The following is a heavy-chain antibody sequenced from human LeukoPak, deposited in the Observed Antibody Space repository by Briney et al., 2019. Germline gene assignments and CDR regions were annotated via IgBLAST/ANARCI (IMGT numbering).Heavy chain of an antibody. V-gene: IGHV3-7*01. CDR2: IKQDGSEK. D-gene: IGHD3-3*01. CDR1: GFTFNSHW. Sequence: GGSLRLSCAASGFTFNSHWMSWVRQAPGKGLEWVANIKQDGSEKYYVDSVKGRFTISRDNAKNSLYLQMNSLRAEDTAVYYCARDGVLRFLEWLLDYWGQGTLVTVSS. J-gene: IGHJ4*02. CDR3: ARDGVLRFLEWLLDY.